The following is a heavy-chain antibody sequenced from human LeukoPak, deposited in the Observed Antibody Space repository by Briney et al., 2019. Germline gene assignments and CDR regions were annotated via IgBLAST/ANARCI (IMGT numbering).Heavy chain of an antibody. D-gene: IGHD3-9*01. V-gene: IGHV4-39*07. CDR2: IYYSGST. CDR1: GGSISSSSYY. J-gene: IGHJ3*02. Sequence: SETLSLTCTVSGGSISSSSYYWGWIRQPPGKGLEWIGSIYYSGSTYYNPSLKSRVTISVDTSKNQFSLKLSSVTAADTAVYYCARDPNSYYDILTGYSRGIWGQGTMVTVSS. CDR3: ARDPNSYYDILTGYSRGI.